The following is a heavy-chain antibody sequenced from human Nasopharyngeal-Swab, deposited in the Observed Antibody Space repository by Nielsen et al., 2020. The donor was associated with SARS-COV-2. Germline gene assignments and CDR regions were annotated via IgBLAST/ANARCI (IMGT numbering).Heavy chain of an antibody. D-gene: IGHD4-11*01. CDR3: ARQTSNPYYYYYYMDV. J-gene: IGHJ6*03. CDR1: GFTFSSYG. Sequence: GGSLRLSCAASGFTFSSYGMHWVRQAPGKGLEWVAVISYDGSNKYYADSVKGRFTISRDNAKNSLYLQMNSLRAEDTAVYYCARQTSNPYYYYYYMDVWGKGTTVPSP. CDR2: ISYDGSNK. V-gene: IGHV3-30*03.